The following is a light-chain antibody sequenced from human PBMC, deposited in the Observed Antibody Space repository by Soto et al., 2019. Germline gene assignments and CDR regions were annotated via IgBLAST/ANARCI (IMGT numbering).Light chain of an antibody. CDR2: GAS. Sequence: EIVLTQSPVTLSFSPGERGTLSCRASQSVGTSLAWYQQKPGQAPRLLTYGASSRATGIPDRFTGSGSGTDFTLTISRLEPEDFAVYYCQQYGSSRGTFGQGTKVDIK. J-gene: IGKJ1*01. CDR3: QQYGSSRGT. V-gene: IGKV3-20*01. CDR1: QSVGTS.